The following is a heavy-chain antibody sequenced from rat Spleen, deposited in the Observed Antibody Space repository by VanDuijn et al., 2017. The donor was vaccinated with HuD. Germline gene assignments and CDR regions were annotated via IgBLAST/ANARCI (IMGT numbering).Heavy chain of an antibody. J-gene: IGHJ2*01. V-gene: IGHV5-62*01. CDR2: ISSASGT. Sequence: VQVVESGGGLVQPGKSLKLSCSASGFTFSSYGMHWIRQAPGKGLDWVAYISSASGTVYADAVKGRFTISRDNAKNTLYLQLNSLKSEDTAIYYCARLGVAYYFDYWGQGVMVTVSS. D-gene: IGHD1-8*01. CDR1: GFTFSSYG. CDR3: ARLGVAYYFDY.